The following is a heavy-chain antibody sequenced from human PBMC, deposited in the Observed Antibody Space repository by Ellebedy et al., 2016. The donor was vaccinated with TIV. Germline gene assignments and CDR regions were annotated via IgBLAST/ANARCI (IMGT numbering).Heavy chain of an antibody. D-gene: IGHD3-22*01. CDR3: AKGRGGGSDSSAPRYYFDS. J-gene: IGHJ4*02. V-gene: IGHV3-23*01. CDR1: GFTFSTYA. CDR2: VSPTGART. Sequence: GESLKISCAASGFTFSTYAMSWVRQAPGKGLEWVSTVSPTGARTYHADSVEGRFTISRDNSKKTLDLQMNSLRAEDTAIYYCAKGRGGGSDSSAPRYYFDSWGLGTLVTVSS.